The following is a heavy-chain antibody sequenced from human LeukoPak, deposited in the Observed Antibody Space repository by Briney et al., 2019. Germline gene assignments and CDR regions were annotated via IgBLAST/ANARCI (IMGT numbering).Heavy chain of an antibody. CDR1: GGSFSGYY. Sequence: PSETLSLTCAVYGGSFSGYYWSWIRQPPGKGLEWIGEINHSGSTNYNPSLKSRVTISVDTSKNQFSLKLSSVTAADTAVYYCAREPYGLWFGESLGWFDPWGQGTLVTVSS. D-gene: IGHD3-10*01. CDR3: AREPYGLWFGESLGWFDP. J-gene: IGHJ5*02. V-gene: IGHV4-34*01. CDR2: INHSGST.